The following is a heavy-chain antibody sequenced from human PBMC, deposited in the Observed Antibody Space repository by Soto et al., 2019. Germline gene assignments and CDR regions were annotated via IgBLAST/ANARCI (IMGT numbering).Heavy chain of an antibody. CDR1: GGTFSSYT. CDR2: IIPILGIA. CDR3: ARGMSSIAAPHDAFDI. Sequence: ASVKVSCKASGGTFSSYTISWVRQAPGQGLEWMGRIIPILGIANYAQKFQGRVTITADKSTSTAYMELSSLRSEDMAVYYCARGMSSIAAPHDAFDIWGQGTMVTVSS. V-gene: IGHV1-69*02. J-gene: IGHJ3*02. D-gene: IGHD6-6*01.